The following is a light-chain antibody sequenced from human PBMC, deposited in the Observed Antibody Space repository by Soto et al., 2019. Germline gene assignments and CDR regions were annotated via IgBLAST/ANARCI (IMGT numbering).Light chain of an antibody. V-gene: IGLV2-14*03. CDR3: SSYTTSNTRQIV. J-gene: IGLJ1*01. Sequence: QSVLTQPASLSGSPGQSIPISCTGTSSDVGGYNYVSWYQHHPGKAPKLMIFDVSNRPSGVSNRFSGSKSGNTASLTISGLQPEDEADYYCSSYTTSNTRQIVFGTGTKVTVL. CDR1: SSDVGGYNY. CDR2: DVS.